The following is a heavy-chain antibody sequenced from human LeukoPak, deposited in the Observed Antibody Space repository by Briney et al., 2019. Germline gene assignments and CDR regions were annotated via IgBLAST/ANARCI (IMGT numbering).Heavy chain of an antibody. Sequence: SVKVSCKASGGTFSSYAISWVRQAPGQGLEWMGGIIPIFGTANYAQKFQGRVTITADKSTSTACMELSSLRSEDMAVYYCARGPTGVIITSPPFDYWGQGTLVTVSS. D-gene: IGHD3-10*01. CDR3: ARGPTGVIITSPPFDY. V-gene: IGHV1-69*06. CDR2: IIPIFGTA. CDR1: GGTFSSYA. J-gene: IGHJ4*02.